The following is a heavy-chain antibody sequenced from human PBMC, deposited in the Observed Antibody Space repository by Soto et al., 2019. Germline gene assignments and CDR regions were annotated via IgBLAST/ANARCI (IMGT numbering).Heavy chain of an antibody. Sequence: GGSLRLSCAASGFTFSSYWMSWVRQAPGKGLEWVANIKQDGSEKYYVDSVKGRFTISRDNARNSLYLQMNSLRAEDTAVYYCARGGYYDILTGSNYNWFDPWGQGTLVTVSS. D-gene: IGHD3-9*01. J-gene: IGHJ5*02. CDR1: GFTFSSYW. V-gene: IGHV3-7*03. CDR3: ARGGYYDILTGSNYNWFDP. CDR2: IKQDGSEK.